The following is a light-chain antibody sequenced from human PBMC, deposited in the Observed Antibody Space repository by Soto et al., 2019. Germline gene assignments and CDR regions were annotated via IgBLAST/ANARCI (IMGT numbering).Light chain of an antibody. CDR2: AAS. CDR1: ASLSTNS. CDR3: QQYGGSPLT. J-gene: IGKJ3*01. Sequence: EVVLTQSPATMSLYPGERATLSCRASASLSTNSLAWYQQKPGQPPRLLIYAASTRHTDIPDRFTGSGSGTDFALTISRLEPEDFAVYYCQQYGGSPLTFGPGTKVEIK. V-gene: IGKV3-20*01.